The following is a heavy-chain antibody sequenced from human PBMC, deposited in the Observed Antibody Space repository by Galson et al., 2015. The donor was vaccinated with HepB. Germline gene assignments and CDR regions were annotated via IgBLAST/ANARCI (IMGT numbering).Heavy chain of an antibody. V-gene: IGHV4-31*03. Sequence: TLSLTCTVSGGSINSGGHYWSWIRQHPGKGLEWIGYFYYTGSTYYNPSLKSRVTISVDTSKNQFSLKVSSVTAADTAVYYCARELSTVSARPTPDSWFDPWGQGTLVTVSS. D-gene: IGHD2-2*02. CDR2: FYYTGST. CDR1: GGSINSGGHY. J-gene: IGHJ5*02. CDR3: ARELSTVSARPTPDSWFDP.